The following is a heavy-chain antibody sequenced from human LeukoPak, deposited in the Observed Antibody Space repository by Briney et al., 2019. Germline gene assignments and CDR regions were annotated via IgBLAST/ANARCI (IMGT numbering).Heavy chain of an antibody. J-gene: IGHJ6*03. CDR1: GGSISSYY. CDR2: IYYSGST. V-gene: IGHV4-59*01. Sequence: PSETLSLTCTVSGGSISSYYWSWIRQPPGKGLEWIGYIYYSGSTNYNPSLKSRVTMSVDTSKNQFSLKLSSVTAADTAVYYCAGGYSYGSTYYYMDVRGKGTTVTISS. D-gene: IGHD5-18*01. CDR3: AGGYSYGSTYYYMDV.